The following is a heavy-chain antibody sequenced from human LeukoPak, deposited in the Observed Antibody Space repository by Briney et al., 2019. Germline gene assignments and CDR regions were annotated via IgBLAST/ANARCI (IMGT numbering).Heavy chain of an antibody. CDR2: ISEDGIKK. CDR3: AKDRETTASGTFDY. V-gene: IGHV3-30*18. CDR1: GFTFSNYG. J-gene: IGHJ4*02. Sequence: PGGSLRLSCAASGFTFSNYGMSCVRQAPGRGVEWVAGISEDGIKKYYADSVKGRFTISRDNGNNTLFLQMNSLRTEDTAVYFCAKDRETTASGTFDYWGQGALVIVSS. D-gene: IGHD1-14*01.